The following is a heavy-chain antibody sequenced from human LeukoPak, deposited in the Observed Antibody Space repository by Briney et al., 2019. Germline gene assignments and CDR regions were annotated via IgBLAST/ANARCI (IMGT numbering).Heavy chain of an antibody. CDR3: ARLGYCDSGSCYFPFDQ. J-gene: IGHJ4*02. CDR2: IYYRGNT. Sequence: PSETLSLTCSVSGGSISSSSHYWGWIRQPPGKGLEWIGSIYYRGNTYYNPSLTSRVTISVDTSKKQFSLKLTSVTAADTAVYYCARLGYCDSGSCYFPFDQWGQGTLVIVSS. CDR1: GGSISSSSHY. V-gene: IGHV4-39*01. D-gene: IGHD2-15*01.